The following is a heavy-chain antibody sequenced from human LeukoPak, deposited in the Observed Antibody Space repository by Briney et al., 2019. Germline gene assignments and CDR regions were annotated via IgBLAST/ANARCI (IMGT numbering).Heavy chain of an antibody. J-gene: IGHJ6*02. V-gene: IGHV3-23*01. CDR2: ISGSGGST. Sequence: PGGSLRLSCAASGFTFSSYAMSWVRQAPGKGLEWVSAISGSGGSTYYADSVKGRFTISRDNSKNTLYLQMNSLRAEDTAVYYCATLTLSDCSSTSCSDYYYYGMDVWGQGTTVTVSS. CDR3: ATLTLSDCSSTSCSDYYYYGMDV. D-gene: IGHD2-2*01. CDR1: GFTFSSYA.